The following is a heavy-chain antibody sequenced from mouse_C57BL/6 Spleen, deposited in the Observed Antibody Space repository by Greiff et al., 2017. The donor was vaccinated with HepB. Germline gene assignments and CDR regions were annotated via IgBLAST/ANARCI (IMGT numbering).Heavy chain of an antibody. CDR3: TRWVYYGSSPWFAY. CDR2: IDPETGGT. CDR1: GYTFTDYE. Sequence: QVQLQQSGAELVRPGASVTLSCKASGYTFTDYEMHWVKQTPVHGLEWIGAIDPETGGTAYNQKFKGKAILTADKSSSTAYMELRSLTSEDSAVYYCTRWVYYGSSPWFAYWGQGTLVTVSA. J-gene: IGHJ3*01. D-gene: IGHD1-1*01. V-gene: IGHV1-15*01.